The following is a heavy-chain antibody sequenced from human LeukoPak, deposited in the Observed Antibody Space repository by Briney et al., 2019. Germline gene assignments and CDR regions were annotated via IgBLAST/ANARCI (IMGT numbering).Heavy chain of an antibody. CDR3: TTDFSGSRFDY. D-gene: IGHD1-26*01. V-gene: IGHV3-15*01. CDR2: IKSKTDGGTT. CDR1: GFTFSNAW. J-gene: IGHJ4*02. Sequence: GGSLRLSCAASGFTFSNAWMSWVRQAPGKGLEWVGRIKSKTDGGTTDYAVTVKGRFTISRDDSKNTLYLQVNSLKTEDTAVYYCTTDFSGSRFDYWGQGTLVTVSS.